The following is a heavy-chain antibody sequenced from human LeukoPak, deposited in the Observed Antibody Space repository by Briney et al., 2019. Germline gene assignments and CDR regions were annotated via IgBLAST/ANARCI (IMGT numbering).Heavy chain of an antibody. V-gene: IGHV4-39*01. J-gene: IGHJ4*02. CDR1: GGSIGRSSYY. Sequence: PSETLSLTCTVSGGSIGRSSYYWGWIRQPPGRGLEWIGNIYYSGSTSYNPSLMSRVTISVDTSKNQFSLKLSSVTAADTAIYYCGRQAAQTYEYWGQGTLVTVSS. CDR2: IYYSGST. CDR3: GRQAAQTYEY.